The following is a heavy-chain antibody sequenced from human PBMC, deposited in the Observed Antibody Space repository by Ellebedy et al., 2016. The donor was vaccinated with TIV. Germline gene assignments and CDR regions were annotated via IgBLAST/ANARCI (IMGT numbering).Heavy chain of an antibody. CDR2: IYSDFRT. Sequence: GESLKISCVTSGFTFSSNYLSWVRQVNGKGLEWVSSIYSDFRTFYTDSVKDRFTISRDNSKSTVYLQMSSLRVEDTALYYCARADYGDSTFDFWGQGTLVTVSS. CDR1: GFTFSSNY. CDR3: ARADYGDSTFDF. J-gene: IGHJ5*01. D-gene: IGHD4-17*01. V-gene: IGHV3-66*01.